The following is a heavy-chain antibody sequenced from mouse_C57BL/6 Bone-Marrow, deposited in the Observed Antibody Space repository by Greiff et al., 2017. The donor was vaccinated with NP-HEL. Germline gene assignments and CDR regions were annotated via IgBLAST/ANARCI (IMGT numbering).Heavy chain of an antibody. CDR1: GYTFTSYW. CDR3: ARYYSSGPWFAY. V-gene: IGHV1-64*01. CDR2: IHPNSGST. Sequence: QVQLQQPGAELVKPGASVKLSCKASGYTFTSYWMHWVKQRPGQGLEWIGMIHPNSGSTNYNEKFKSKATLTVDKSSSTAYMQLSSLTSEDSAVYYCARYYSSGPWFAYWGQGTLVTVSA. D-gene: IGHD3-2*02. J-gene: IGHJ3*01.